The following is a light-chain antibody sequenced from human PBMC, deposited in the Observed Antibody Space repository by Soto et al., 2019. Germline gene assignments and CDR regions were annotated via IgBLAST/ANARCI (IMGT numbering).Light chain of an antibody. CDR1: QSISTY. Sequence: DIQMTQSPSSLSASVGDRVTITCRASQSISTYLNWYQQKPGKAPELLIYVASSLQSGVPSRFNGSGSGTDFTLTINSLQPEDFATYYCQQAYSFPITFGQGNDWRL. J-gene: IGKJ5*01. V-gene: IGKV1-39*01. CDR2: VAS. CDR3: QQAYSFPIT.